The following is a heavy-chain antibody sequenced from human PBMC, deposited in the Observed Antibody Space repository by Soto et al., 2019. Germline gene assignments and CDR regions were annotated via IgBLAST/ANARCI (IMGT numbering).Heavy chain of an antibody. CDR1: GGSVSSGNYY. Sequence: QVQLQESGPGLVKPSETLSLTCTVSGGSVSSGNYYWSWIRQPPGKGLEWIGYFYYTGSINYNPSLKSQVTIIIXXSXNXXSLRLSSVTAADTAVYYCARSMFYSDDTNYSPFEYWGQGTLVTASS. CDR2: FYYTGSI. J-gene: IGHJ4*02. CDR3: ARSMFYSDDTNYSPFEY. D-gene: IGHD3-22*01. V-gene: IGHV4-61*01.